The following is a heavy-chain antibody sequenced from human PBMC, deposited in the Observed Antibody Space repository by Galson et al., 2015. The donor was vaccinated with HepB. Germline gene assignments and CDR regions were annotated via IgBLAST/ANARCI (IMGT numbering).Heavy chain of an antibody. V-gene: IGHV1-18*01. D-gene: IGHD3-22*01. J-gene: IGHJ4*02. CDR1: GYTFNSYG. CDR2: ISTYNGNI. CDR3: ATEYYYDSSGSSGSYSNS. Sequence: SVKVSCKASGYTFNSYGISWVRQAPGQGLEWMGWISTYNGNIKYAQKFQGRVTMTTDTTTSTAYMELRSLRSDDSALYYCATEYYYDSSGSSGSYSNSWGQGTLVTVSS.